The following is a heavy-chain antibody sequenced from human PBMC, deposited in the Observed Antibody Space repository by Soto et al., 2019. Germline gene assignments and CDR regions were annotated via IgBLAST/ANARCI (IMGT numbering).Heavy chain of an antibody. J-gene: IGHJ5*02. CDR2: ISAYNGNT. CDR1: GYTFTSYG. D-gene: IGHD3-22*01. CDR3: ARDPLDYDYFDDGRAPTNWFDP. V-gene: IGHV1-18*01. Sequence: ASVKVSCKASGYTFTSYGISWVRQAPGQGLEWMGWISAYNGNTNYAQKLQGRVTMTTDTSTSTAYMELRSLRSDDTAVYYCARDPLDYDYFDDGRAPTNWFDPWGQGTLVTVSS.